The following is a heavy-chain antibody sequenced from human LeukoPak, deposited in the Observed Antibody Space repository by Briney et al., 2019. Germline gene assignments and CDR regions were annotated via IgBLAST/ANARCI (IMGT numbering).Heavy chain of an antibody. CDR2: INPNSGGT. CDR1: GYTFTGYY. D-gene: IGHD3-9*01. V-gene: IGHV1-2*02. Sequence: ASVKVSCKASGYTFTGYYMHWVRQAPGQGLEWMGWINPNSGGTNYAQKFQGRVTMTRDTSTSTAYMELSRLRSDDTAVYYCARDLYDILTGYYWFDPWGQGTLVTVSS. J-gene: IGHJ5*02. CDR3: ARDLYDILTGYYWFDP.